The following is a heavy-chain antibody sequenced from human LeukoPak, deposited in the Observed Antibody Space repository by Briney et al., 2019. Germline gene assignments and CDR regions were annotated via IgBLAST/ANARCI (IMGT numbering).Heavy chain of an antibody. CDR2: INPNSGGT. D-gene: IGHD5-18*01. J-gene: IGHJ4*02. V-gene: IGHV1-2*02. CDR3: AKGSDTAMANFDY. CDR1: GYTFTVYY. Sequence: ASVEVSFKASGYTFTVYYMHWVRQAPGQGLEWMGWINPNSGGTNYAQKFQGRVTMTRDTSISTAYMELSRLRYDATAVYNCAKGSDTAMANFDYWGQGTLVTVPS.